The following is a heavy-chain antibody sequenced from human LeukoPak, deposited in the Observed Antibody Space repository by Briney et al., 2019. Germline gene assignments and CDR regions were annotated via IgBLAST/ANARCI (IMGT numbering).Heavy chain of an antibody. J-gene: IGHJ3*02. D-gene: IGHD3-22*01. V-gene: IGHV3-53*01. CDR1: GFTVSRHY. Sequence: GGSLRLSCAASGFTVSRHYMSWDRQAPGKGLEWVSIIYSPGGTYYADSVKGRFTISRDNSKNTIYLQMNSLRVEDTAVYYCARAPYSADSSATPPAFDIWGQGTMVTVSS. CDR3: ARAPYSADSSATPPAFDI. CDR2: IYSPGGT.